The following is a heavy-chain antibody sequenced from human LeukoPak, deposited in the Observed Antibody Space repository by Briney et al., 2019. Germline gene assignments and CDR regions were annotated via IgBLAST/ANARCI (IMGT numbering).Heavy chain of an antibody. J-gene: IGHJ6*02. D-gene: IGHD6-13*01. Sequence: ASVKVSCKASGYTFTGYYMHWVRQAPGQGLEWMGWINPNSGGTNYAQKFQGRVTMTRDTSISTAYMELSRLRSDDTAVYYCARSSSLPDYYYYGMDVWGQGTTVTVSS. V-gene: IGHV1-2*02. CDR3: ARSSSLPDYYYYGMDV. CDR2: INPNSGGT. CDR1: GYTFTGYY.